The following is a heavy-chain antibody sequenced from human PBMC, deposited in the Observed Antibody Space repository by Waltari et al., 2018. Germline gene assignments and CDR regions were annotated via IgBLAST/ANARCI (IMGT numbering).Heavy chain of an antibody. CDR3: ARSDGPGSGGSCSVDY. CDR2: IYHNGGN. Sequence: QVQLQESGPGLVKPSETLSLTCAVSGYSISSGYYWGWIRKHPGKGLEWSGSIYHNGGNHKNPALKGRVTISVDTSKNQVSLKRCSVTAADTAVYYCARSDGPGSGGSCSVDYWGQGTLVTVAS. CDR1: GYSISSGYY. J-gene: IGHJ4*02. D-gene: IGHD2-15*01. V-gene: IGHV4-38-2*01.